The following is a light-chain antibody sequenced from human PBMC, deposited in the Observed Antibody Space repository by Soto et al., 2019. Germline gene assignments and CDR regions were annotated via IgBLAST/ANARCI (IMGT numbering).Light chain of an antibody. J-gene: IGKJ1*01. V-gene: IGKV3-15*01. CDR1: QRFNST. CDR2: CAS. Sequence: IVLTPSPTPLSVSRGERATLXXRASQRFNSTLAWYQQKPGPAPKPXIYCASTRATWIPARFSGSGAATDCTFAISSRPPEAAASYYRLQDINYPWTGGQGTQV. CDR3: LQDINYPWT.